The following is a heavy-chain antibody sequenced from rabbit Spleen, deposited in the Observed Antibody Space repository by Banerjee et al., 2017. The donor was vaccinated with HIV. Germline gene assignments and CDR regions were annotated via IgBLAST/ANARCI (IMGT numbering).Heavy chain of an antibody. J-gene: IGHJ6*01. CDR3: ARAIVPWLGLTRLDL. CDR1: GFSFSSIYW. CDR2: IYTGNIGGT. V-gene: IGHV1S40*01. D-gene: IGHD4-1*01. Sequence: QSLEESGGDLVKPGASLTLTCTPSGFSFSSIYWMCWVRQAPGKGLEWIACIYTGNIGGTYYTSWTKGRFTIAKTSSTTVTLQMTSLTAADTATYFCARAIVPWLGLTRLDLWGPGTLVTVS.